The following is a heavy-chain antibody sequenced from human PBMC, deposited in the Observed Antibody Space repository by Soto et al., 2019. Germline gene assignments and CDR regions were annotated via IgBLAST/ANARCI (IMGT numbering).Heavy chain of an antibody. CDR2: ISSYGDIT. J-gene: IGHJ4*02. CDR1: GFTFNIYA. V-gene: IGHV3-23*01. Sequence: EVQLLESGGDLIQPGGSLRLSCAASGFTFNIYAMTWGRQAPGKGLEWVSAISSYGDITYYADSVEGRFSISRDNSKNTLYLQMNSLRAEDTAVYYCAKDRYLDHDSRGYLFDNWGQGTLVTVSS. CDR3: AKDRYLDHDSRGYLFDN. D-gene: IGHD3-22*01.